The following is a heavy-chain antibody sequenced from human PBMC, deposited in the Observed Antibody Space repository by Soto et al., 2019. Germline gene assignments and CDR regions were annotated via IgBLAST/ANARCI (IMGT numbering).Heavy chain of an antibody. CDR3: ARGGSSDWQVAFDI. D-gene: IGHD6-19*01. CDR1: DGYFSTYY. CDR2: INHSGSN. Sequence: SETLSLTCAVDDGYFSTYYWNWIRQAPGNGLEWIVKINHSGSNNYNPSLKSRVTISIDMSKRQVSLKLNSVTAADTAVYYCARGGSSDWQVAFDICGQGTMVTVSS. V-gene: IGHV4-34*01. J-gene: IGHJ3*02.